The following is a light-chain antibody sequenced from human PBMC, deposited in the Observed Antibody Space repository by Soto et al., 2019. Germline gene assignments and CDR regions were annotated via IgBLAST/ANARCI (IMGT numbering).Light chain of an antibody. CDR3: QEYIQWPPGM. CDR2: DTS. J-gene: IGKJ1*01. CDR1: QFVSSR. Sequence: DIVVTQSPATLSASPGERVTLSCRASQFVSSRLAWYQQRPGQVPRLLIYDTSTRAPGISARFSGSGSGTEFTLTLTSLQVEDFAVNYCQEYIQWPPGMFGPGTTVDIK. V-gene: IGKV3-15*01.